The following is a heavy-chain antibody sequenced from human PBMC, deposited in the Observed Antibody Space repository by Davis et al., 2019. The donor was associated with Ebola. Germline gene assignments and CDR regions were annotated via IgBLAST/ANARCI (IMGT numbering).Heavy chain of an antibody. CDR1: GFTFSLYS. CDR3: ARDDVVVVTATFDY. D-gene: IGHD2-15*01. CDR2: ISSSGNI. V-gene: IGHV3-48*02. J-gene: IGHJ4*02. Sequence: GESLKISCAASGFTFSLYSMNWVRQAPGKGLEWVSYISSSGNIYYTDSVKGRFTISRDNGKNSLYLQMNSLRDEDTAVYYCARDDVVVVTATFDYWGQGTLVTVSS.